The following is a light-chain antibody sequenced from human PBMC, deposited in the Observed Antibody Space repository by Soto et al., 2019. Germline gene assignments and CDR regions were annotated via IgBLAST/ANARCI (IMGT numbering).Light chain of an antibody. CDR1: SSDVGGYNY. J-gene: IGLJ2*01. V-gene: IGLV2-14*01. CDR3: LSYTSSSTYVV. CDR2: DVS. Sequence: QSALTQPASVSGSPGQSITISCTGTSSDVGGYNYVSWYQQHPGKAPKLMIYDVSNRPSGVSNRFSGSKSGNTASLTISGVQAEDEAEYYCLSYTSSSTYVVFGGGTKLTV.